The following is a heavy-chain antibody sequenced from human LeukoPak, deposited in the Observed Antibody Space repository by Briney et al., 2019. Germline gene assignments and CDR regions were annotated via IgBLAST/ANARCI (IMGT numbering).Heavy chain of an antibody. CDR2: ISAYNGNT. Sequence: ASVKVSCKASGYSFTRNGINWVRQAPGQGLEWMGWISAYNGNTNYAQKFQGRVTMTRDTSISTAYMELSRLRSDDTAVYYCARAEELYYYDSSGYYFYWGQGTLVTVSS. J-gene: IGHJ4*02. V-gene: IGHV1-18*01. D-gene: IGHD3-22*01. CDR1: GYSFTRNG. CDR3: ARAEELYYYDSSGYYFY.